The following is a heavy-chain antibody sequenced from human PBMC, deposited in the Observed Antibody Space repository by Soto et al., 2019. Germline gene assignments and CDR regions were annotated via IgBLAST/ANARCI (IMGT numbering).Heavy chain of an antibody. J-gene: IGHJ2*01. D-gene: IGHD1-20*01. CDR3: ARAYMNSWYFDL. V-gene: IGHV3-48*01. Sequence: EVQLVESGGDLVQPGGSLRLSCAASGFTFSSYSMNWVRRAPGKGLEWVSDISSSATTTSYANPVKGRFTISRDDAKNSLYLQMNSLRAEDTALYYCARAYMNSWYFDLWGRGTLVTVSS. CDR2: ISSSATTT. CDR1: GFTFSSYS.